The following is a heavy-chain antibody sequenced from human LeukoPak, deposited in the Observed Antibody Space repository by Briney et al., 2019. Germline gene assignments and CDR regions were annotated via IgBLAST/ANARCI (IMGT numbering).Heavy chain of an antibody. CDR2: IYSGGST. Sequence: PGGSLRLSCAASGFTFSNTWMSWVRQAPGKGLEWVSVIYSGGSTYYADSVKGRFTISRDNSKNTLYLQMNSLRAEDTAVYYCARDPYYGSGFDYWGQGTLVTVSS. V-gene: IGHV3-66*01. D-gene: IGHD3-10*01. CDR3: ARDPYYGSGFDY. J-gene: IGHJ4*02. CDR1: GFTFSNTW.